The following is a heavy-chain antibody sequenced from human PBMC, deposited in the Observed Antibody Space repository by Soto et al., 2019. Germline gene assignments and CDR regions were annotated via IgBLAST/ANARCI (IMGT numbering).Heavy chain of an antibody. V-gene: IGHV4-31*03. CDR1: GGSISSGGYY. CDR3: ARAQRKHIVVVTAIEDAFDI. CDR2: IYYSGST. D-gene: IGHD2-21*02. J-gene: IGHJ3*02. Sequence: PSETLSLTCTVSGGSISSGGYYWSWIRQHPRKGLEWIGYIYYSGSTYYNQSLKSRVTISVDTSKNQFSLKLSSVTAADTAVYYCARAQRKHIVVVTAIEDAFDIWGQGTMVTVSS.